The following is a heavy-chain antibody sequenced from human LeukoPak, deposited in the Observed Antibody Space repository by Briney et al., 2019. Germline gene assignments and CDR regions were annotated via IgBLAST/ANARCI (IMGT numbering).Heavy chain of an antibody. J-gene: IGHJ6*03. CDR3: ARVVATIRAYMDV. CDR2: IYTSGST. CDR1: GGSISSGSYY. V-gene: IGHV4-61*02. D-gene: IGHD5-12*01. Sequence: SETLSLTCTVSGGSISSGSYYWIWIRQPAGKGLEWIGRIYTSGSTSYNPSLKNRVTISVDTSKNQFSLRLSSVTAADTAVYYCARVVATIRAYMDVWGKGTTVTVSS.